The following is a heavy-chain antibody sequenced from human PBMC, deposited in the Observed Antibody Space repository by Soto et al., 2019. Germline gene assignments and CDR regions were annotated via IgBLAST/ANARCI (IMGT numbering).Heavy chain of an antibody. CDR1: GYTFTSYG. CDR3: ARGGPGESYYDTTGAFDI. D-gene: IGHD3-22*01. J-gene: IGHJ3*02. Sequence: AXVKVSCKASGYTFTSYGISWVRQAPGQGLEWMGWISAYNGNTNYAQKLQGRVTMTTDTSTSTAYMELRSLRSDDTAVYYCARGGPGESYYDTTGAFDIWGQGTMVXVS. V-gene: IGHV1-18*01. CDR2: ISAYNGNT.